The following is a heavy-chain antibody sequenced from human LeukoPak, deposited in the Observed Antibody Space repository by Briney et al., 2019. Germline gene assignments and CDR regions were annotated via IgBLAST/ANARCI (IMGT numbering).Heavy chain of an antibody. D-gene: IGHD3-9*01. CDR3: AKDGDDILTGYLDY. Sequence: GGSLRLSCAASGFTFSSYGMHWVRQAPGKGLEWVAVISYDGSNKYYADSVKGRFTISRDNSKNTLYLQMNSLRAEDTAVCYCAKDGDDILTGYLDYWGQGTLVTVSS. V-gene: IGHV3-30*18. CDR1: GFTFSSYG. CDR2: ISYDGSNK. J-gene: IGHJ4*02.